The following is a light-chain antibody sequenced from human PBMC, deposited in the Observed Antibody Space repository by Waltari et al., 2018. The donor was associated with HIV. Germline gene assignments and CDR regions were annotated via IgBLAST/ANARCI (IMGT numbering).Light chain of an antibody. Sequence: VLTQSPGILSLSLGETVILSCRASQSISYNYLAWYQQKTGQAPRLLMYGVSTRATGIPDRFSGSGSGTDFTLTISGLEPEDFAVYYCQQYASSSFTFGPGTKVEIK. CDR2: GVS. CDR3: QQYASSSFT. J-gene: IGKJ3*01. CDR1: QSISYNY. V-gene: IGKV3-20*01.